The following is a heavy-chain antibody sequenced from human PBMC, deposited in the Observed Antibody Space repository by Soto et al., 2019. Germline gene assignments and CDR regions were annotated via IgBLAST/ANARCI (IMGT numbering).Heavy chain of an antibody. CDR2: IYYSGST. J-gene: IGHJ4*02. V-gene: IGHV4-59*01. Sequence: SETLSLTCTVSGGSISSYYWSWIRQPPGKGLEWIGYIYYSGSTNYNPSLKSRVTISVDTSKNQFSLKLSSVTAADTAVYYCAREAFRLPYCSGGSCPIDYWGQGTLVTVSS. CDR1: GGSISSYY. CDR3: AREAFRLPYCSGGSCPIDY. D-gene: IGHD2-15*01.